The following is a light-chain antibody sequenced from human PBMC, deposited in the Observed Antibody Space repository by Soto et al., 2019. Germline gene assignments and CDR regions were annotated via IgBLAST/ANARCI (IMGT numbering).Light chain of an antibody. CDR1: QTVAYTS. Sequence: EIVLTQSPGILSLSPGARATLSCRASQTVAYTSLAWYQQRPGQAPRLLIYGTSNRATGTPDRFIGSGSGTAFTLTISRLEPEDFAVYYCQQYVTTPRTFGQGTKVE. J-gene: IGKJ1*01. CDR2: GTS. CDR3: QQYVTTPRT. V-gene: IGKV3-20*01.